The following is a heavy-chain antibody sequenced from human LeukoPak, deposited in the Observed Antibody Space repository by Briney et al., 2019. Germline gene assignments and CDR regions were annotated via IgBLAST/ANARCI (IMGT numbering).Heavy chain of an antibody. D-gene: IGHD2-21*01. V-gene: IGHV3-48*02. CDR3: ARRGGGGRSDALDI. Sequence: GGSLRLSCAASGFTFSAYSMIGVRRAPGKGREWVSYSSTTGNTIHYTDSVKGGFTVSRDNAKNSLFLQMNSLRDEDTAVYYCARRGGGGRSDALDIWGQGTMVTVSS. J-gene: IGHJ3*02. CDR1: GFTFSAYS. CDR2: SSTTGNTI.